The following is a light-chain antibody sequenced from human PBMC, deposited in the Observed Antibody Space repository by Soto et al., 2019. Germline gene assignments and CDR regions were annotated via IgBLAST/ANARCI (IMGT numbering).Light chain of an antibody. CDR2: EVT. V-gene: IGLV2-8*01. Sequence: QSVLTQPPSASGSPGQSVTISCTGTSNDVGNYKYVTWYQQLPRKAPKDMIYEVTKRPSGVPDRFSGSKSGNTASLTVSGLQAEDEADYYCSSYAGGNNVVFGGGTKLTVL. CDR3: SSYAGGNNVV. J-gene: IGLJ2*01. CDR1: SNDVGNYKY.